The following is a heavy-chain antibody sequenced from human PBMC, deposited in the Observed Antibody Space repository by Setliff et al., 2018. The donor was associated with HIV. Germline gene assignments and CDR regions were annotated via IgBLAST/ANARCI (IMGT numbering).Heavy chain of an antibody. CDR3: ARGYDYVWGSYRLPYYFDY. Sequence: PSETLSLTCAVSGGSFSGYYWSWIRQPPGKGLEWIGEINHSGSTNYNPSLTSRVTISVDTSKNQFSLKLSSVTAADTAVYYCARGYDYVWGSYRLPYYFDYWGQGTLVTVSS. CDR1: GGSFSGYY. D-gene: IGHD3-16*02. CDR2: INHSGST. J-gene: IGHJ4*02. V-gene: IGHV4-34*01.